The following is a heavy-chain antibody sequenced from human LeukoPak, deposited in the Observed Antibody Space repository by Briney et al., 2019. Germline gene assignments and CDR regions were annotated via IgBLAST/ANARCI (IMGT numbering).Heavy chain of an antibody. CDR1: GFTFSSYS. V-gene: IGHV3-48*02. CDR3: ARDSDSLENDY. J-gene: IGHJ4*02. CDR2: ISSSSTI. D-gene: IGHD1-1*01. Sequence: GGSLRLSCAASGFTFSSYSMNWVRQAPGKGLEWVSYISSSSTIYYADSVKGRFTISRDNAKNSLYLQMNSLRDEDTAVYYCARDSDSLENDYWGQGTLVTVSS.